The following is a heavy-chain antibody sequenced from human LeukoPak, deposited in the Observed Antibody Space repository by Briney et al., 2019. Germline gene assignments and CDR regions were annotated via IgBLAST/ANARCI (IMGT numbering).Heavy chain of an antibody. D-gene: IGHD2-15*01. V-gene: IGHV1-2*02. CDR2: INPNSGGT. CDR1: GYTFTGYY. J-gene: IGHJ3*02. Sequence: GASVKVSCKASGYTFTGYYMHWVRQAPGQGLEWMGWINPNSGGTNYAQKLQGRVTMTRDPSISTAYMELSRLRSDDTAVYYCALVVVRWDVFDIWGQGTMVTVSS. CDR3: ALVVVRWDVFDI.